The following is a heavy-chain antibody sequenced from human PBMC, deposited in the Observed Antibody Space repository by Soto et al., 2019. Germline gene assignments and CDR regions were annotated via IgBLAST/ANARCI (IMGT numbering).Heavy chain of an antibody. CDR1: GYTFTSYG. CDR2: ISAYNGNT. Sequence: VKVSCKASGYTFTSYGISWVRQAPGQGLEWMGWISAYNGNTNYAQKLQGRVTMTTDTSTSTAYMELRSLRSDDTAVYYCARGRKRLGYCSGGSCPPQRDYYMDVWGKGTTVTVSS. CDR3: ARGRKRLGYCSGGSCPPQRDYYMDV. J-gene: IGHJ6*03. V-gene: IGHV1-18*01. D-gene: IGHD2-15*01.